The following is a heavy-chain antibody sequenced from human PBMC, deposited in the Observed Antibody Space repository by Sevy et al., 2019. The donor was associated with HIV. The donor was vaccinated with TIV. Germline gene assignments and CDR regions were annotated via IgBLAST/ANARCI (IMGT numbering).Heavy chain of an antibody. CDR2: IYYSGST. V-gene: IGHV4-31*03. J-gene: IGHJ5*02. CDR1: GGSISSGGYY. Sequence: SETLPLTCTVSGGSISSGGYYWSWIRQHPGKGLEWIGYIYYSGSTYYNPSLKSRVTLSVDTSKNRSSLRLSAVTAAGTAVYYCAREVGAVVVPAAMGYNWFDPWGQGTLVTVSS. CDR3: AREVGAVVVPAAMGYNWFDP. D-gene: IGHD2-2*01.